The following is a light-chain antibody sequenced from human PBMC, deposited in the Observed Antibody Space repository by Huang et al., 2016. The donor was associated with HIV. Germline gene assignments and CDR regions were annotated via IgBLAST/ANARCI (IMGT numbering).Light chain of an antibody. V-gene: IGKV3-15*01. CDR2: GAP. CDR3: QQYNKQWT. J-gene: IGKJ1*01. CDR1: QYVATN. Sequence: IVMTQSPATLSVSPGESATLSCRASQYVATNLAWYQQRPGQAPRLRITGAPTRATGIPPRFSGSGSGTDFTLTITSLQSEDFAIYYCQQYNKQWTFGQGTKVEIK.